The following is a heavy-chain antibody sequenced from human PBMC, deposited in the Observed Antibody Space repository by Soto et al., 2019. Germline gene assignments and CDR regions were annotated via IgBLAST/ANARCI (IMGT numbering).Heavy chain of an antibody. CDR1: GGSISSGGYY. Sequence: QVQLQESGPGLVKPSQTLSLTCNVSGGSISSGGYYWTWISQHPGKGLERIGYIYNSGSTYYNPSIKSRVTISVDTSNNQYSLKLSSVTAADMAVYYCAREPTGWGQGTLVTVSS. CDR2: IYNSGST. V-gene: IGHV4-31*03. J-gene: IGHJ4*02. CDR3: AREPTG.